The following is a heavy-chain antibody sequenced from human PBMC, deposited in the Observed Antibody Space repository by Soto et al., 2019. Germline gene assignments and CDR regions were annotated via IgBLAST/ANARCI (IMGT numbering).Heavy chain of an antibody. CDR2: IAYNGGDK. J-gene: IGHJ6*02. D-gene: IGHD3-3*01. CDR3: AKEIDFWNGMDV. V-gene: IGHV3-30*18. CDR1: GFNFGGYG. Sequence: QVQLVESGGGVVQPGTSLRLSCAGSGFNFGGYGMHWVRQAAGKGLEWVAVIAYNGGDKYYADSVKGRFTISRDNSKSTLYLEMNSLRAEDTAVYYCAKEIDFWNGMDVWGQGTTVTVSS.